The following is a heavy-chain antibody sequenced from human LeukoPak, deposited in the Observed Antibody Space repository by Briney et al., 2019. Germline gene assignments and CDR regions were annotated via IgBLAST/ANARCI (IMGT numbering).Heavy chain of an antibody. CDR3: GAGSLILGGAIDY. D-gene: IGHD3-10*01. J-gene: IGHJ4*02. Sequence: PGGSLRLSCVASGFTFSNYVMNWVRQAPGKGLECVSSISGSGTSTYYADSVKGRFTSSRDNSKNTLYLQMNNLKTEDTAVYHCGAGSLILGGAIDYWGQGTLVTVSS. V-gene: IGHV3-23*01. CDR1: GFTFSNYV. CDR2: ISGSGTST.